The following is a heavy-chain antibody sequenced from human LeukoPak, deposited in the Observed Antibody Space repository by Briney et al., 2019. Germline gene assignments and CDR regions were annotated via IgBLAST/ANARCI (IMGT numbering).Heavy chain of an antibody. CDR3: ARVRPDRYGFTDAFDI. Sequence: GGSLRLSCEASGFTLSHYWMHWVRQVPGKGPFWVARMNGEGTTTTYADPVKGRFTISRDNAKNMVFLQMNSLRAEDTAVYYCARVRPDRYGFTDAFDIWGQGTMVTVSS. J-gene: IGHJ3*02. V-gene: IGHV3-74*03. D-gene: IGHD5-18*01. CDR1: GFTLSHYW. CDR2: MNGEGTTT.